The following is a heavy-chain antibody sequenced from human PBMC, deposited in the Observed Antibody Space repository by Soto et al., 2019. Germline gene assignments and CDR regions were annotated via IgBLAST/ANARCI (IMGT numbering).Heavy chain of an antibody. CDR3: AFVEWLHLWKYDY. V-gene: IGHV1-3*01. D-gene: IGHD3-3*01. Sequence: ASVKVSCKASGYTFTSYAMHWVRQAPGQRLEWTGWINAGNGNTKYSQKFQGRVTITRDTSASTAYMELSSLRSEDTAVYYCAFVEWLHLWKYDYWGQGTLVTVSS. CDR2: INAGNGNT. J-gene: IGHJ4*02. CDR1: GYTFTSYA.